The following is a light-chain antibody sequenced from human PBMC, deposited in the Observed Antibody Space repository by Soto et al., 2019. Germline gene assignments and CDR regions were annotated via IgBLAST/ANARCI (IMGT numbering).Light chain of an antibody. Sequence: EILMTQSPSTVSASPGESVTISCGASQDIPTWLAWYQQRPGHAPKLLIYGVSIMASGVPATFSGSGSGTEFTLTISSLQSEDFGAYYCQQDNSWPLTFGGGTKV. J-gene: IGKJ4*01. CDR2: GVS. CDR1: QDIPTW. V-gene: IGKV3-15*01. CDR3: QQDNSWPLT.